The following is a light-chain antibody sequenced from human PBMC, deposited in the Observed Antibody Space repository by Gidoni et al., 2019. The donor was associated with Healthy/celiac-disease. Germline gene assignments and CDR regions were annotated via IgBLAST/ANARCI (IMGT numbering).Light chain of an antibody. V-gene: IGKV3-15*01. Sequence: ILMTQSPATLSVSSGERATLSCRASQSVSGYLAWYQQKPGQAPRLLIYGASTRATGISARFSGSGTGTEFTLTISSLQSEDVATYYCQQYKEWPPESTFGPGTKVEIK. CDR2: GAS. CDR3: QQYKEWPPEST. CDR1: QSVSGY. J-gene: IGKJ3*01.